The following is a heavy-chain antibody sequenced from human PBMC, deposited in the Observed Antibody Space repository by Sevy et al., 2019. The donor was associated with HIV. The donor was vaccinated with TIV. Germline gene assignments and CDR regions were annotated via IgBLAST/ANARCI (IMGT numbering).Heavy chain of an antibody. D-gene: IGHD3-22*01. V-gene: IGHV3-7*01. CDR3: AKAMTYYYDSSGYYSEYFQH. CDR2: IKQDGSEK. CDR1: GFSFSWYW. J-gene: IGHJ1*01. Sequence: GGSLRLSCAASGFSFSWYWMSWVRQTPEKGLEWVANIKQDGSEKNYVDSVKGRFTISRDNSKNTLYLQMNSLRAEDTAVYYCAKAMTYYYDSSGYYSEYFQHWGQGTLVTVSS.